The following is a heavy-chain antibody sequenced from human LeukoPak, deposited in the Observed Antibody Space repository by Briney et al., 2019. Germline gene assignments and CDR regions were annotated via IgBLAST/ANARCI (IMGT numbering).Heavy chain of an antibody. CDR3: ARSRGAFDI. Sequence: SETLSLTCTVSGGSISSSGYYWGWIRQPPGKGLEWIGSIYYSGSTYYNPSLKSRVTISVDTSKNQFSLKLSSVTAADTAVYYCARSRGAFDIWGQGTMVTVSS. J-gene: IGHJ3*02. D-gene: IGHD6-6*01. V-gene: IGHV4-39*07. CDR2: IYYSGST. CDR1: GGSISSSGYY.